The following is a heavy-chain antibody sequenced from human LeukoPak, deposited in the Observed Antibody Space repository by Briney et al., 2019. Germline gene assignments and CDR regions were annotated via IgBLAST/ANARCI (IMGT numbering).Heavy chain of an antibody. CDR2: ISSSSSYI. Sequence: GGSLRLSCAASGFTFSSYSMNWVRQAPGKGLEWVSSISSSSSYIYYADSVKGRFTISRDNAKNSLYLQMNSLRAEDTAVYYCARNSALYSYGFYYYYGMDVWGRGTTVTVSS. CDR1: GFTFSSYS. V-gene: IGHV3-21*01. CDR3: ARNSALYSYGFYYYYGMDV. D-gene: IGHD5-18*01. J-gene: IGHJ6*02.